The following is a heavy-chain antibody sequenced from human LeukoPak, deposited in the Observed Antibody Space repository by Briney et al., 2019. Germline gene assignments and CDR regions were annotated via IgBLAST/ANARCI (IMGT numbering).Heavy chain of an antibody. J-gene: IGHJ5*02. CDR1: GFTVSNNY. Sequence: GGSLRLSCAASGFTVSNNYMSWVRQAPGKGLEWVSVIYSGGSTYYADSVKGRFTISRDNSKNTLYLQMNSLRTEDTAVYYCARHPRLMGATNWFDPWGQGTLVTASS. V-gene: IGHV3-66*02. D-gene: IGHD1-26*01. CDR3: ARHPRLMGATNWFDP. CDR2: IYSGGST.